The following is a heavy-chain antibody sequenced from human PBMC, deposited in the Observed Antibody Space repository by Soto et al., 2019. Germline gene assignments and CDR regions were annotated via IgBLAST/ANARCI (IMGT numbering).Heavy chain of an antibody. CDR3: AILGQYCSSTSCYIPNAFDS. D-gene: IGHD2-2*02. J-gene: IGHJ3*02. V-gene: IGHV1-24*01. CDR1: GYTLTELS. CDR2: FDPEDGET. Sequence: GASVKVSCKASGYTLTELSMHWVRQAPGKGLEWMGGFDPEDGETIYAQKFQGRVTMTEDTSTDTAYMELSSLRSEDTAVYYCAILGQYCSSTSCYIPNAFDSRGQGTMVTVSS.